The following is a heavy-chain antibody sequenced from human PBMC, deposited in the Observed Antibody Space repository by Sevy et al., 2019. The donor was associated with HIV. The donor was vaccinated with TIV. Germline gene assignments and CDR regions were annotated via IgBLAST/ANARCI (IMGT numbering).Heavy chain of an antibody. CDR3: ARVGYDSSGYYFSY. V-gene: IGHV3-21*01. Sequence: GGSPRLSCAASGFTFSSYSMNWVRQAPGKGLEWVSSISSSSSYIYYADSVKGRFTISRDNAKNSLYLQMNSLRAEDTAVYYCARVGYDSSGYYFSYWGQGTLVTVSS. J-gene: IGHJ4*02. D-gene: IGHD3-22*01. CDR1: GFTFSSYS. CDR2: ISSSSSYI.